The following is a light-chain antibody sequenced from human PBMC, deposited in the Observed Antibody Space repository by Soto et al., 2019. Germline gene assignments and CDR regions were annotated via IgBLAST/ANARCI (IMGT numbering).Light chain of an antibody. J-gene: IGKJ1*01. CDR2: AAY. CDR3: KQSYSSPPT. V-gene: IGKV1-39*01. Sequence: DIKMTQSPSSLSASVEDRVIITCRASQSISNHLNWYQQKPGKAHKLMIFAAYSLQSGVHSRSSGSRSGPDFTLTIRSLQPEEFATYYCKQSYSSPPTVGQGPKVDI. CDR1: QSISNH.